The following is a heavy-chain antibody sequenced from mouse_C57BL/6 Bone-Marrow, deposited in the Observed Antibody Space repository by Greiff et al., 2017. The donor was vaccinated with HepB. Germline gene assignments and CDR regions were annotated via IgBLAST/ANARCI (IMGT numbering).Heavy chain of an antibody. CDR1: GIDFSRYW. CDR2: INQDSSTI. J-gene: IGHJ4*01. V-gene: IGHV4-1*01. Sequence: EVKLMESGGGLVQPGGSLKLSCAASGIDFSRYWMSWVRRAPGKGLEWIGEINQDSSTINYAPSLKDKFIISRDNAKNTLYLQMSKVRSEDTALYYCARSIYYDYDVGYAMDYWGQGTSVTVSS. D-gene: IGHD2-4*01. CDR3: ARSIYYDYDVGYAMDY.